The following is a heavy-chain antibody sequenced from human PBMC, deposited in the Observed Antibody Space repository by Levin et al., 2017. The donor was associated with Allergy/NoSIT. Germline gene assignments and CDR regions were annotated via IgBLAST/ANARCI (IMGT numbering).Heavy chain of an antibody. V-gene: IGHV3-23*01. D-gene: IGHD1/OR15-1a*01. CDR2: ISGSAGRT. Sequence: GGSLRLSCAASGFTFSNSGMSWVRQAPGKGLEWVSSISGSAGRTYYADSVKGRFTISRDNSKNTLYLQMNSLRAEDTAVYYCAKLHGLEHDAFNTWGQGTMVTVSS. CDR3: AKLHGLEHDAFNT. CDR1: GFTFSNSG. J-gene: IGHJ3*02.